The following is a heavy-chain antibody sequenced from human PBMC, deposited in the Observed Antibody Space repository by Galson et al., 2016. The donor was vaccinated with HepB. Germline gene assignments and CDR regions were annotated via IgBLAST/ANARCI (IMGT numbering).Heavy chain of an antibody. J-gene: IGHJ4*02. V-gene: IGHV6-1*01. CDR3: ARDLSGMPDF. CDR1: GDSVSSDSAA. CDR2: TYYRSKWYN. D-gene: IGHD2-2*01. Sequence: CAISGDSVSSDSAAWNWIRQSPSRGLEWLGWTYYRSKWYNDYAVSVKSRIIINPDTSKNQFSLQLNSVTPEDTAVYFCARDLSGMPDFWGQGTLVTVSS.